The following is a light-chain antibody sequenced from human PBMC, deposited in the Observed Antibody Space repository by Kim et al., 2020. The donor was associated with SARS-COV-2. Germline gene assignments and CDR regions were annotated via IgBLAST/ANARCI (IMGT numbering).Light chain of an antibody. Sequence: IQMTQSPSSLSASVGDRVTITCRASQSINNYLNWYQQKPGKAPQLLIYGASSLQSGVPSRFSGSGSGTDFTLTISSLQPEDFVTYYCQHTYSSPLNFGGGTKVDIK. V-gene: IGKV1-39*01. CDR3: QHTYSSPLN. CDR1: QSINNY. J-gene: IGKJ4*01. CDR2: GAS.